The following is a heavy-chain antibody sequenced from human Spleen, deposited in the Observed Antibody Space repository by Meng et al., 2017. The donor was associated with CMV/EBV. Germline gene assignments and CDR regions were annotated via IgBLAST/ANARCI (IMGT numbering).Heavy chain of an antibody. V-gene: IGHV3-48*03. J-gene: IGHJ6*02. D-gene: IGHD6-13*01. CDR3: ASLKGVAGPFHYFGMDV. CDR2: ISGSGSVT. CDR1: GFTFSDYE. Sequence: GSLRLSCAASGFTFSDYEMNWVRQAPGKGLEWVSYISGSGSVTYYADSVQGRFTISRDNAKNSLYLQMNSLRAEDTSVYFCASLKGVAGPFHYFGMDVWGQGTTVTVSS.